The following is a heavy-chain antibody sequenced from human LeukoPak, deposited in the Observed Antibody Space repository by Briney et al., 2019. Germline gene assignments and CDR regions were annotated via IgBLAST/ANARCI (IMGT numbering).Heavy chain of an antibody. CDR2: IYLGDSDT. CDR3: ARQEYCSGGSCYTWFNP. D-gene: IGHD2-15*01. V-gene: IGHV5-51*01. Sequence: GESLKISCKGSGYSFNSYWIGWVRQMPGKGLEWMGIIYLGDSDTRYSPSFQGQVTISADKSISTAYLQWSSLKASDTAMYYCARQEYCSGGSCYTWFNPWGQGTLVTVSS. CDR1: GYSFNSYW. J-gene: IGHJ5*02.